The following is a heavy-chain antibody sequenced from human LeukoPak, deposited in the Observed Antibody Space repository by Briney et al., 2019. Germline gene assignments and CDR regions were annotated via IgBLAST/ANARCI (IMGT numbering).Heavy chain of an antibody. J-gene: IGHJ4*02. CDR3: ARVKGSYYGGYYFDY. CDR1: GFTVSSNY. Sequence: SGGSLRLSCAASGFTVSSNYMSWVRQAPGKGLEWVSVIYSGGSTYYADSVKGRFTISRDNSKNTLYLQMNSLRAEDTAVYYCARVKGSYYGGYYFDYWGQGTLVTVSS. V-gene: IGHV3-53*01. CDR2: IYSGGST. D-gene: IGHD1-26*01.